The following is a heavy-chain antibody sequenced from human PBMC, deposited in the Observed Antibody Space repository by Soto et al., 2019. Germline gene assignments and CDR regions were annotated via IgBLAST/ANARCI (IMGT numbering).Heavy chain of an antibody. V-gene: IGHV3-48*02. CDR1: GFTFSRYS. D-gene: IGHD3-10*01. J-gene: IGHJ6*03. CDR3: ARDYGSGTYYNVPYYYYMDV. Sequence: GGSLRLSCAAYGFTFSRYSMNWVRQAPGKGLEWVSYISSSSSTIYYADSVKGRFTISRDNSKNSLYLHMNSLRDESTAVYSCARDYGSGTYYNVPYYYYMDVWGKGTTVTVSS. CDR2: ISSSSSTI.